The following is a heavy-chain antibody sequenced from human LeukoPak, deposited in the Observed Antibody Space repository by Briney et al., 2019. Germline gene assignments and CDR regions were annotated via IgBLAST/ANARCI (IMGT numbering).Heavy chain of an antibody. CDR2: MSGSGGST. CDR1: GFTFSSYA. D-gene: IGHD5-12*01. Sequence: GGSLRLSCAASGFTFSSYAMSWVRQAPGKGLEWVSTMSGSGGSTYYADSVKGRCTISRDNSKNTLYLQMNSLRADDTAVYYCARVGYSGYDSFAAIDYWGQGTLVTVSS. J-gene: IGHJ4*02. V-gene: IGHV3-23*01. CDR3: ARVGYSGYDSFAAIDY.